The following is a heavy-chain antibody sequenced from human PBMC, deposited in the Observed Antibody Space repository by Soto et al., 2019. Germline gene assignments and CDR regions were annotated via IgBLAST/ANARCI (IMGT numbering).Heavy chain of an antibody. D-gene: IGHD5-18*01. CDR2: IYYSGST. Sequence: SETLSLTCTVSGGSISSGGYYWSWIRQHPGKGLEWIGYIYYSGSTYYNPSLKSRVTMSVDTSKNQFSLKLSSVTAADTAVYYCASRGYSYGFSLGMDVWGQGTTVTV. V-gene: IGHV4-31*03. CDR1: GGSISSGGYY. J-gene: IGHJ6*02. CDR3: ASRGYSYGFSLGMDV.